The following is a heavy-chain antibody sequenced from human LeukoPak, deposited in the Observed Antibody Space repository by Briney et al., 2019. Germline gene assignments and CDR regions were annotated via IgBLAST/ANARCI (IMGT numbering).Heavy chain of an antibody. V-gene: IGHV4-34*01. Sequence: SETLSLTCAVYGGSFSGYYWSWIRQPPGKGLEWIGEINHNGSTNYNPSLKSRVTISVDTSKNQFSLKLSSVTAADTAVYYCARGQHYDILTGYYHYFDYGGQGTLVTVSS. CDR1: GGSFSGYY. D-gene: IGHD3-9*01. J-gene: IGHJ4*02. CDR3: ARGQHYDILTGYYHYFDY. CDR2: INHNGST.